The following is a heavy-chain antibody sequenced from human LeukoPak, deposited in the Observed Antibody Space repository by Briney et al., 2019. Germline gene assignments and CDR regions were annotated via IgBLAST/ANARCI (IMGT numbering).Heavy chain of an antibody. Sequence: MPSETLSLTCTVSSGSISTYYWNWIRQSAGKGLEWVGRIYTGGSTDYNPSLKSRVTMSIHTSENQFSLQLNSVTAADTAVYYCARVAYYHGHDAFDIWGQGTLVTVSS. V-gene: IGHV4-4*07. D-gene: IGHD3-10*01. J-gene: IGHJ3*02. CDR3: ARVAYYHGHDAFDI. CDR2: IYTGGST. CDR1: SGSISTYY.